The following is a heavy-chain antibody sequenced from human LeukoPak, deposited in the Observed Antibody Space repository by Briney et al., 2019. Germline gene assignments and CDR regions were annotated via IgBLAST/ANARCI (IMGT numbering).Heavy chain of an antibody. Sequence: SETLSLTCTVSGGSISSGTYYWGWIRQPPGKGLERIGTIYYSGSTYDNPSLKSRVTISVDTSNNQFSLKLSSVTAADTAVYYCARQGLRPINWFDPWGQGTLVTVSS. D-gene: IGHD6-6*01. CDR1: GGSISSGTYY. CDR3: ARQGLRPINWFDP. J-gene: IGHJ5*02. CDR2: IYYSGST. V-gene: IGHV4-39*01.